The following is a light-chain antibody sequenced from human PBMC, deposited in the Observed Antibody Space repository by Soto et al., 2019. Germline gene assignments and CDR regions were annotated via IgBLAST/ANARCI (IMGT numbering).Light chain of an antibody. Sequence: QSVLTQSPSVSAAPGQKVTISCFGSSSNIGNNYVSWYQQLPGTAPKLLIYVNNKRPSGIPDRFSGSKSGTSATLGITGLQTGDEADYYCGTWDSSLSANWVFGGGTKVTVL. CDR2: VNN. V-gene: IGLV1-51*01. J-gene: IGLJ3*02. CDR3: GTWDSSLSANWV. CDR1: SSNIGNNY.